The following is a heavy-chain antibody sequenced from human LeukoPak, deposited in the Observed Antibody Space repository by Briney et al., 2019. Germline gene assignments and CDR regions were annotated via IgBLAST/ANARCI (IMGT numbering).Heavy chain of an antibody. D-gene: IGHD3-10*01. Sequence: GGSLRLSCAASGFTVSSNYMSWVRQAPEKGLEWVSSLTRTGRTTYYADSVKGRFTISRDNLKNTVYLQMNSLRGEDTAIYYCAKDRPNFYEASGSYYKMKGDFWGQGTLVTVSS. CDR3: AKDRPNFYEASGSYYKMKGDF. V-gene: IGHV3-53*01. CDR1: GFTVSSNY. CDR2: LTRTGRTT. J-gene: IGHJ4*02.